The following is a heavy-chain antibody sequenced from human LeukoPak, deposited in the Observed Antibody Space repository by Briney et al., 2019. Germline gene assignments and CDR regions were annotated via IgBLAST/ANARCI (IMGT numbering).Heavy chain of an antibody. Sequence: ASVKVSCKSSGYTFNGYHIHWVRQAPGQGLEWMGGINPNSGGTNHAQKFQGKVTMTRDTSDSTAHMELSRLRSDDTAVYYCARDDYGDYEYYFDYWGQGTLVTVSS. J-gene: IGHJ4*02. D-gene: IGHD4-17*01. CDR1: GYTFNGYH. CDR3: ARDDYGDYEYYFDY. V-gene: IGHV1-2*02. CDR2: INPNSGGT.